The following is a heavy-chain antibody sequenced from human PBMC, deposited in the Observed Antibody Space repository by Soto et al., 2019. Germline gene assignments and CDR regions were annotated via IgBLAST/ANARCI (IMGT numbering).Heavy chain of an antibody. J-gene: IGHJ5*02. D-gene: IGHD2-2*01. Sequence: KSWETLSLTCTVSCGSVTNSSYYWGWIRQSPGKGLEWTGSVYYRGRSYSKSSLKSRVTISVDTSKNQFSLKLSSVTAADTAVYYCARGGVVPATNWFDPWGQGTLVTVSS. V-gene: IGHV4-39*07. CDR3: ARGGVVPATNWFDP. CDR1: CGSVTNSSYY. CDR2: VYYRGRS.